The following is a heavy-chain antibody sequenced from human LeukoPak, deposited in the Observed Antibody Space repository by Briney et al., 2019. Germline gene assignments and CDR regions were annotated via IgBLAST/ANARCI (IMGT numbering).Heavy chain of an antibody. J-gene: IGHJ3*02. Sequence: ASVKVSCKASGYTFTSYGISWVRQAPGQGPEWMGIINPSGGSTTYAQKFQGRVTMTRDTSTSTVYMELSSLRSEDTAVYYCARELISGDWTWDIWGQGTMVTVSS. V-gene: IGHV1-46*01. D-gene: IGHD2-21*02. CDR3: ARELISGDWTWDI. CDR2: INPSGGST. CDR1: GYTFTSYG.